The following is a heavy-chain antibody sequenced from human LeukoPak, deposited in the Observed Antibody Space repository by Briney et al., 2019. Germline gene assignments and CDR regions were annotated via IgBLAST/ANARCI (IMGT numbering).Heavy chain of an antibody. V-gene: IGHV4-59*08. CDR2: IYYSGST. CDR1: GGSISSYY. J-gene: IGHJ4*02. D-gene: IGHD1-26*01. Sequence: PSETLSLTCTVSGGSISSYYWSWIRQPPGKGLEWIGYIYYSGSTNYNPSLKSRVTISVDTSKNQFSLKLSSVTAADTAVYYCARSQPIGSYTLFDYWGQGTLVTVSS. CDR3: ARSQPIGSYTLFDY.